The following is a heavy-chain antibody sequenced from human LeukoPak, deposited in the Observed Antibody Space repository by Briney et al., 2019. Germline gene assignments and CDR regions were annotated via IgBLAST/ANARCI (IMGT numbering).Heavy chain of an antibody. D-gene: IGHD4-17*01. J-gene: IGHJ4*02. Sequence: SETLSLTCAVYGGSFSGYYWSWIRQPPGKGLEWVGEINHSGSTNYNPSLKSRVTMSVDTSKNQFSLKLSSVTAADTAVYYCASLYGDYDYWGQGTLVTVSS. CDR3: ASLYGDYDY. CDR1: GGSFSGYY. V-gene: IGHV4-34*01. CDR2: INHSGST.